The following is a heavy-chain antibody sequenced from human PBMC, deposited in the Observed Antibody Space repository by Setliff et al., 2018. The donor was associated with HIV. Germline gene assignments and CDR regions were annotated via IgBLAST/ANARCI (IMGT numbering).Heavy chain of an antibody. V-gene: IGHV4-39*01. Sequence: NPSETLSLTCSVSGGSISSSTYYWGWIRQPPGKGLERIGDIFYTGITYYNPSLKSRVAISIDTSENQFSLKLTSVTAADTAVYYCARRGRDGVLIVFATGFDPWGQGTLVTVSS. CDR3: ARRGRDGVLIVFATGFDP. D-gene: IGHD2-8*01. CDR1: GGSISSSTYY. J-gene: IGHJ5*02. CDR2: IFYTGIT.